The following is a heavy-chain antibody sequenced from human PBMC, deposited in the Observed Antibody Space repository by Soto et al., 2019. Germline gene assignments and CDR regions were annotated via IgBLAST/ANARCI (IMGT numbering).Heavy chain of an antibody. CDR1: AFTFNNYA. V-gene: IGHV3-23*01. CDR2: IGGSGRST. J-gene: IGHJ4*02. Sequence: GGALRLSCAASAFTFNNYAMSGIRQAPGKGLEGVSGIGGSGRSTYYADSVKGRFTISRDNSNNTLFLQMNSLRAEDTAVYYCAKSRYSDSTGDFYDYWGQGTLVTVSS. D-gene: IGHD3-22*01. CDR3: AKSRYSDSTGDFYDY.